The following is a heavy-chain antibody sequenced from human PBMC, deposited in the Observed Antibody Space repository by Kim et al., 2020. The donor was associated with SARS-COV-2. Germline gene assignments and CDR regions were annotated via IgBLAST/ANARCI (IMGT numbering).Heavy chain of an antibody. CDR1: GFTFSSYD. D-gene: IGHD3-10*01. V-gene: IGHV3-21*01. Sequence: GGSLRLSCVASGFTFSSYDMNWVRQAPGKGLEWVSSITSGSTYTYYADSVKGRFTISRDNAKNSLYLQMNSLRGEDTAVYYCARDASESCDFGYWGQGTL. CDR3: ARDASESCDFGY. CDR2: ITSGSTYT. J-gene: IGHJ4*02.